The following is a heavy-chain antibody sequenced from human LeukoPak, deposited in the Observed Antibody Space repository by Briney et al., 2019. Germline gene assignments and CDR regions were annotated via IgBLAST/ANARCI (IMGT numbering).Heavy chain of an antibody. CDR3: ARDKGDYDTSGSLFIF. V-gene: IGHV3-7*03. CDR2: IQQDGSET. J-gene: IGHJ4*02. D-gene: IGHD3-22*01. Sequence: GGSLRLSCAASGFTFSRYWMTWVRQAPRKGLEWVANIQQDGSETYYVDSMKGRFTISRDNAKNSLYLQMNSLRAEDTAVYYCARDKGDYDTSGSLFIFGGQGTLVTVSS. CDR1: GFTFSRYW.